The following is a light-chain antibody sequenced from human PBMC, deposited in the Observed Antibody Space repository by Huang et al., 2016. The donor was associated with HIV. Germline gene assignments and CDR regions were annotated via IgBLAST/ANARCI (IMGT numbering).Light chain of an antibody. CDR2: GAS. Sequence: EIVMTQSPATLSVSPGERATLSCRASQSVSSNLAWYLQKPGQAPRLLIHGASTRATAIPARFSGSGSGTEFTLTISSLQSEDFAVYYCQQYNDWPLTFGGGTNVEIK. CDR1: QSVSSN. CDR3: QQYNDWPLT. V-gene: IGKV3-15*01. J-gene: IGKJ4*01.